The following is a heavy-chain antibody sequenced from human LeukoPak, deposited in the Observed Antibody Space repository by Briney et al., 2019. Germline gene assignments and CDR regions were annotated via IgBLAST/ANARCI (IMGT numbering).Heavy chain of an antibody. CDR3: ASTISCLL. Sequence: GGSLRLSCAASGLTFSSHRMHWVRQAPGKGLVWVSRINNDGSSTTYADSVEGRFTISRDNTKNMLYLEMKSLRVEDTAVYYCASTISCLLWGQGTLVTVSS. CDR2: INNDGSST. D-gene: IGHD2-2*01. V-gene: IGHV3-74*03. J-gene: IGHJ4*02. CDR1: GLTFSSHR.